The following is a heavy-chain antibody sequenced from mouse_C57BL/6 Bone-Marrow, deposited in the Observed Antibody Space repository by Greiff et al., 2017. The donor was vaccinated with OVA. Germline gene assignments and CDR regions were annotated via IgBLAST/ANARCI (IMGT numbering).Heavy chain of an antibody. J-gene: IGHJ2*01. CDR2: IDPENGDT. V-gene: IGHV14-4*01. Sequence: EVQLQQSGAELVRPGASVKLSCTASGFNIKDDYMHWVKQRPEQGLEWIGWIDPENGDTEYASKFQGKATITADTSSNTAYLQLSSLTSEDTAVYYCTKGYGSSYDYWGQGTTLTVSS. CDR3: TKGYGSSYDY. D-gene: IGHD1-1*01. CDR1: GFNIKDDY.